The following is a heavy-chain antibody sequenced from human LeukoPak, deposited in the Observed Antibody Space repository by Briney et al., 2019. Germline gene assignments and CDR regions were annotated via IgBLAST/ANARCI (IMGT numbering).Heavy chain of an antibody. J-gene: IGHJ6*02. CDR2: ISAYNGNT. V-gene: IGHV1-18*01. D-gene: IGHD3-10*01. CDR1: GFHFTSFY. CDR3: AMGASGYYYGMDV. Sequence: ASVKVSCKASGFHFTSFYISWVRRAPGQGLEWMGWISAYNGNTNYAQNLQGRVSMTTDTSTSTAYMELSSLRSDDTAVYYCAMGASGYYYGMDVWGQGTTVTVSS.